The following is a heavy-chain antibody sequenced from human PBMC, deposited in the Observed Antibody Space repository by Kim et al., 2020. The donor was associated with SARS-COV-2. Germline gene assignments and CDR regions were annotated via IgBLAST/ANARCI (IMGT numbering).Heavy chain of an antibody. CDR3: ARSSGYCSSTSCYFDY. D-gene: IGHD2-2*01. V-gene: IGHV4-31*02. Sequence: LKRRVTISVDTSKNQFSLKLSSVTAADTAVYYCARSSGYCSSTSCYFDYWGQGTLVAVSS. J-gene: IGHJ4*02.